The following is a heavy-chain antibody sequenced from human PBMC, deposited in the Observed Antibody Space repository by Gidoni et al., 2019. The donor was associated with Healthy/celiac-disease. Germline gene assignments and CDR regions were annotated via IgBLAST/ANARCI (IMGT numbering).Heavy chain of an antibody. D-gene: IGHD4-17*01. CDR2: INPSGGST. CDR3: ARTYGGNSDESSYYYYYGMDV. Sequence: QVQLVQSGAEVKKPGASVKVSCQASGYTFTSYYMHWVRQAPGQGLEWMGIINPSGGSTSYAQKFQGIVTMTRDTSTSTVYMELSSLRSEDTAVYYCARTYGGNSDESSYYYYYGMDVWGQGTTVTVSS. J-gene: IGHJ6*02. V-gene: IGHV1-46*01. CDR1: GYTFTSYY.